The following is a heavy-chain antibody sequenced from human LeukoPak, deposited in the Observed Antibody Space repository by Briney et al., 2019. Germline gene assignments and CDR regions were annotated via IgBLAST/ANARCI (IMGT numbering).Heavy chain of an antibody. V-gene: IGHV3-20*04. J-gene: IGHJ4*02. CDR2: INWNGGST. CDR3: ARDRIAVAGTYFDY. D-gene: IGHD6-19*01. CDR1: GFTFDDYG. Sequence: GGSLRLSCAASGFTFDDYGMSWVRQAPGRGLEWASGINWNGGSTTYADSVKGRFTISRDNAKNSLYLQMNNLRAEDTALYYCARDRIAVAGTYFDYWGQGTLVTVSS.